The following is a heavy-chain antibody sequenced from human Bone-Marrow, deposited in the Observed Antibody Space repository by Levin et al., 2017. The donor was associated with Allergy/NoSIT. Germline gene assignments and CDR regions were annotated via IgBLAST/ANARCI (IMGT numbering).Heavy chain of an antibody. J-gene: IGHJ4*02. CDR2: IAKDETTI. CDR3: ARDFRWLVDH. Sequence: GGSLRLSCAASGFSFSAYDMHWVRQTPGKGPEWLAYIAKDETTIYYADSVRGRFTLSRDNSKGTVDLQMNSLTTEDSSVYYCARDFRWLVDHWGQGTLVTVSS. D-gene: IGHD5-24*01. CDR1: GFSFSAYD. V-gene: IGHV3-30*04.